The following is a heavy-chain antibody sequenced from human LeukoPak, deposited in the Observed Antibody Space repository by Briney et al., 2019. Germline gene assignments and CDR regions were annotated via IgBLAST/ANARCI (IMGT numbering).Heavy chain of an antibody. CDR3: AKGAGAASVIAGLHY. Sequence: PGGSLGLSCAASGFTFSSYAMTWVRQAPGKGLECVSAISGSGASTSYADSVKGRFTISRDSSKNTLYLQMNSLKADDTAVYYCAKGAGAASVIAGLHYWGQGALVTVSS. CDR1: GFTFSSYA. D-gene: IGHD2-21*01. CDR2: ISGSGAST. V-gene: IGHV3-23*01. J-gene: IGHJ4*02.